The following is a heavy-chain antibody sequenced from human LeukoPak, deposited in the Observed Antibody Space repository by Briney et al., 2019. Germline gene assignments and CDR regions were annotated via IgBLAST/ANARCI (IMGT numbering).Heavy chain of an antibody. V-gene: IGHV4-39*07. CDR1: GGSISSSSYY. D-gene: IGHD5-12*01. CDR2: IYYSGST. J-gene: IGHJ2*01. CDR3: ARVQGGYLLWYFDL. Sequence: SETLSLTCTVSGGSISSSSYYWGWIRQPPGKGLEWIGSIYYSGSTYYNPSLKSRVTISVDTSKNQFSLKLSSVTAADTAVYYCARVQGGYLLWYFDLWGRGTLVTVSS.